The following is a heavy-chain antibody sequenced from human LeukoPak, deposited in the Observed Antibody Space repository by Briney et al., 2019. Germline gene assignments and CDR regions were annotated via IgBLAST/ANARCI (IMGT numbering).Heavy chain of an antibody. J-gene: IGHJ6*03. CDR3: ARDRGVFGVVPPYYYYYYYMDV. CDR1: GFTVSSNY. D-gene: IGHD3-3*01. CDR2: IHSGGST. V-gene: IGHV3-53*01. Sequence: GGSLRLSCAASGFTVSSNYMSWVRQAPGKGLEWVSVIHSGGSTYYADSVKGRFTISRDNSKNTLYLQMNSLRAGDTAVYYCARDRGVFGVVPPYYYYYYYMDVWGKGTTVTVSS.